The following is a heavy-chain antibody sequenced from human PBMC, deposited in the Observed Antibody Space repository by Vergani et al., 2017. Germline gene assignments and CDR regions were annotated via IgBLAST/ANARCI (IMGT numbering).Heavy chain of an antibody. D-gene: IGHD3-3*01. CDR2: INPNSGGT. Sequence: QVQLVQSGAEVKKPGASVKVSCKASGYTFTGYYMHWVRQAPGQGLEWMGWINPNSGGTNYAQKFPGSVTMTRDTSISTAYMELSRLRSDDADVYYCASGVGHSDFWSGYYLEYFQHWGQGTLVTVSS. CDR1: GYTFTGYY. J-gene: IGHJ1*01. V-gene: IGHV1-2*02. CDR3: ASGVGHSDFWSGYYLEYFQH.